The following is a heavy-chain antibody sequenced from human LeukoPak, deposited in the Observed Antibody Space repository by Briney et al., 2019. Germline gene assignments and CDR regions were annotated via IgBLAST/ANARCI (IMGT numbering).Heavy chain of an antibody. D-gene: IGHD5-18*01. CDR3: TTVVYSYGTYYFDY. J-gene: IGHJ4*02. V-gene: IGHV3-15*01. CDR1: GFTFSNAW. CDR2: IKGKTDGGTT. Sequence: GGSLRLSCAASGFTFSNAWMSWVRQAPGKGLEWVGRIKGKTDGGTTDYAAPVKGRFTISRDDSKNTLYLQMNSLKTEDTAVYYCTTVVYSYGTYYFDYWGQGTLVTVSS.